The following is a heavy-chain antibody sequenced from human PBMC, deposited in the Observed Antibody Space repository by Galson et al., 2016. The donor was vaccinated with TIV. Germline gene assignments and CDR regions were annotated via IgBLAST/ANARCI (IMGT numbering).Heavy chain of an antibody. CDR3: AGTRGVTAGGADC. V-gene: IGHV2-70*11. D-gene: IGHD2-8*02. CDR2: IDWDDDK. CDR1: GFSLTTSGMC. Sequence: PALVKPTQTLTLTCTFSGFSLTTSGMCLSWIRQPPGKALEWLARIDWDDDKHYSTSLKTRLTISKDTSKNQVVLTLANVDPADTATYYCAGTRGVTAGGADCWGQGTLVTVSS. J-gene: IGHJ4*02.